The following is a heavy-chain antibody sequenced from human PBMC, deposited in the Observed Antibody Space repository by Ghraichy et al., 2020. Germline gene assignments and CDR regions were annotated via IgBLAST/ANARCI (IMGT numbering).Heavy chain of an antibody. J-gene: IGHJ6*02. V-gene: IGHV3-48*02. Sequence: LSLTCVGSGFTFISYNMNWVRQSPGKGLEWVSYITSSSRTIFYADSVQGRFTISRDTAQNSLYLQMNSLGDEDTAVYYCARASKVVRLYYDDGMDVWGQGTTVTGSS. CDR1: GFTFISYN. D-gene: IGHD4-23*01. CDR3: ARASKVVRLYYDDGMDV. CDR2: ITSSSRTI.